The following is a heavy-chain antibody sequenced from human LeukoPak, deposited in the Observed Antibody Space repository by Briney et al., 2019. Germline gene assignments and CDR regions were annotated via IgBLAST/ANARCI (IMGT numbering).Heavy chain of an antibody. CDR3: ARSLVTTPYYYYYMDV. CDR2: MNPNSGNT. J-gene: IGHJ6*03. D-gene: IGHD4-11*01. Sequence: ASVKVSCKASGYTFTSYDINWVRQATGQGLEWMGWMNPNSGNTGYAQKFQGRVTMTRNTSLSTAYMELSSLRSEDTAVYYCARSLVTTPYYYYYMDVWGKGTTVTVSS. CDR1: GYTFTSYD. V-gene: IGHV1-8*01.